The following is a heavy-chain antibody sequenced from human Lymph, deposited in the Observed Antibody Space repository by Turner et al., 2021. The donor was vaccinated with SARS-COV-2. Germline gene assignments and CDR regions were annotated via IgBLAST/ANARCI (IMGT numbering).Heavy chain of an antibody. D-gene: IGHD2-21*02. V-gene: IGHV4-39*01. CDR1: GGSISSSNYY. CDR3: ARQRLTRYGMDV. CDR2: IYYSGST. Sequence: QLQLQESGPGLVKPSETLSLTCTVPGGSISSSNYYWGWIRQPPGKGLEWIGTIYYSGSTYYNPSLKSRITISVDTSKNQFSLKLSSVTAADTAVYYCARQRLTRYGMDVWGQGTTVTVSS. J-gene: IGHJ6*02.